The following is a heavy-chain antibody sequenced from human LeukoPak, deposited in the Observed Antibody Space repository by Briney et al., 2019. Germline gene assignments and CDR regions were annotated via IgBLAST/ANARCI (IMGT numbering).Heavy chain of an antibody. D-gene: IGHD3-10*01. Sequence: SQTLSLTCAISGDSVSSNSAAWNWIRQSPWRGLEWLGRTYYRSKWYNDYAVSVKSRITINPDTSKNQFSLQLNSVTPEDTAVYYCARDMVLQALDAFDIWGQGTMVTVSS. V-gene: IGHV6-1*01. CDR2: TYYRSKWYN. CDR3: ARDMVLQALDAFDI. J-gene: IGHJ3*02. CDR1: GDSVSSNSAA.